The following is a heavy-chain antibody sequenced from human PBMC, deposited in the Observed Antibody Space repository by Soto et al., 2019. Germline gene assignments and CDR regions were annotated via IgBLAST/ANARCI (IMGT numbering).Heavy chain of an antibody. V-gene: IGHV4-59*01. CDR2: IYYSGSTGST. Sequence: SETLSLPCTVYCPSISRCYRRWIRQPPGKGLEWIGYIYYSGSTGSTNYNPSLKSRVTISVDTSKNQFSLKLSSVTAADTAVYYCARNYGHAFDIWGQGTMVT. D-gene: IGHD1-7*01. J-gene: IGHJ3*02. CDR3: ARNYGHAFDI. CDR1: CPSISRCY.